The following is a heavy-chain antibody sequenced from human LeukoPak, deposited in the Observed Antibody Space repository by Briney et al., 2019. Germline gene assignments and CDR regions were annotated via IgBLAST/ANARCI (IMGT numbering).Heavy chain of an antibody. CDR3: ARDLVGWLLDY. V-gene: IGHV1-2*02. D-gene: IGHD5-24*01. CDR1: GYTFTAYY. Sequence: ASVKVSCKTSGYTFTAYYIHWVRQAPGQGLEWMGWINPNSGGTNYAQKFQGRVTMTRDTSISTAYMELSRLRSDDTAVYYCARDLVGWLLDYWGQGTLVTVSS. CDR2: INPNSGGT. J-gene: IGHJ4*02.